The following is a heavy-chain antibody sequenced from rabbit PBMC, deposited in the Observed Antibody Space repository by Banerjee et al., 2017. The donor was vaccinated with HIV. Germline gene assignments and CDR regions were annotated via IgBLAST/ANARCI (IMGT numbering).Heavy chain of an antibody. V-gene: IGHV1S40*01. CDR3: ARDTGSSFSSYGMDL. Sequence: QSLAESGGDLVKPGASLTLTCTASGFSFSAGYYMCWVRQAPGKGLEWIACIHGGSKNNIYYASWAKGRFTISKTSSTTVTLQMTSLTVADTATYFCARDTGSSFSSYGMDLWGPGTLVTVS. J-gene: IGHJ6*01. D-gene: IGHD8-1*01. CDR1: GFSFSAGYY. CDR2: IHGGSKNNI.